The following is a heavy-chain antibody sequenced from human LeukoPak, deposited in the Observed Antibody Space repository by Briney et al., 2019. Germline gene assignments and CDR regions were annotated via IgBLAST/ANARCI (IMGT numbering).Heavy chain of an antibody. Sequence: ASVKVSCKASGYIFTGYYMHWLRQAPGKGLEWMGWINPKSGGTDYAQKFQGRVTMTRDTSVSTAYMEVSRLRSDDTAVYYCAPTHSGGWYYFDYWGQGTLVTVSS. J-gene: IGHJ4*02. V-gene: IGHV1-2*02. D-gene: IGHD2-15*01. CDR2: INPKSGGT. CDR1: GYIFTGYY. CDR3: APTHSGGWYYFDY.